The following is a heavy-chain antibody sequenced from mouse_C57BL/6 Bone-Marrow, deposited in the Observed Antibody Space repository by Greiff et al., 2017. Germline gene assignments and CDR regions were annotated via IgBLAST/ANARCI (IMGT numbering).Heavy chain of an antibody. CDR3: ARIYYGNYGGFAD. CDR2: ISGGGGNT. V-gene: IGHV5-9*01. D-gene: IGHD2-1*01. CDR1: GFTFSSYT. Sequence: EVQLVESGGGLVKPGGSLKLSCAASGFTFSSYTMSWVRQTPEKRLEWVATISGGGGNTYYPDSVKGRFTISRDNAKNTLYLQMSSLRSEDTALYYCARIYYGNYGGFADWGQGTLVTVSA. J-gene: IGHJ3*01.